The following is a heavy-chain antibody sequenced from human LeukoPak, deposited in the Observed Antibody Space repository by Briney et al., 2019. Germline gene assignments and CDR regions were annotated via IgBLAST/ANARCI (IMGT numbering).Heavy chain of an antibody. D-gene: IGHD7-27*01. CDR2: INHSRTT. CDR1: GGSFSGYY. Sequence: SETLSLTCAVYGGSFSGYYWSWIRQSPGKGLEWIGEINHSRTTNCNPSLKSRVTISVDTSKNQFSLKLTSVTAADTAVYYCAKATRRDWGQYYFDYWGQGTLVTVSS. J-gene: IGHJ4*02. CDR3: AKATRRDWGQYYFDY. V-gene: IGHV4-34*01.